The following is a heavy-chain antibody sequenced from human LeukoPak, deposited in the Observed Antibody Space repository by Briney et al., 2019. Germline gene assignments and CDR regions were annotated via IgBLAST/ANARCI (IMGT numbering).Heavy chain of an antibody. Sequence: ASVKVSCKASGYTFTGYYMHWVRQAPGQGLEWMGRINPNSGGTNYAQKFQGRVTMTRDTSISTAYMELSRLRSDDTAVYYCARVPETEGSSSSYYYSGMDVWAKGPRSPSP. V-gene: IGHV1-2*06. D-gene: IGHD6-6*01. CDR1: GYTFTGYY. CDR2: INPNSGGT. J-gene: IGHJ6*02. CDR3: ARVPETEGSSSSYYYSGMDV.